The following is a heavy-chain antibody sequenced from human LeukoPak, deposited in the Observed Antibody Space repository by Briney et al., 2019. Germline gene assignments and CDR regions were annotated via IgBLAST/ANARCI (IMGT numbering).Heavy chain of an antibody. Sequence: ASVKVSCKVSGYTLTELPMHWVRQAPGKGLEWMGGFDPEDGETIYAQKFQGRVTMTEDTSTDAAYMELSSLRSEDTAVYYCATAFGSGRTSAYFDYWGQGTLVTVSS. V-gene: IGHV1-24*01. J-gene: IGHJ4*02. CDR2: FDPEDGET. CDR3: ATAFGSGRTSAYFDY. CDR1: GYTLTELP. D-gene: IGHD3-10*01.